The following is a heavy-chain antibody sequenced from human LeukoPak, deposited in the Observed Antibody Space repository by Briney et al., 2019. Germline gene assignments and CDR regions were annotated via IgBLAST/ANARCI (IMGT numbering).Heavy chain of an antibody. D-gene: IGHD3-10*01. CDR1: EYTFTNYD. CDR3: ARGNAWFGDRDDAFDI. V-gene: IGHV1-8*01. J-gene: IGHJ3*02. CDR2: MNPNSGNT. Sequence: ASVKVSCKASEYTFTNYDINWVRQATGQGLGWMGWMNPNSGNTGYAQKFQGRVTMTRNTSISTAYMELSSLRSEDTAVYYCARGNAWFGDRDDAFDIWGQGTMVTVSS.